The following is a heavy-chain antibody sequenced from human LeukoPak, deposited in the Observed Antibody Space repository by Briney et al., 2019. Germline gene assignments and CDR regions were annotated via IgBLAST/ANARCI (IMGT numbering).Heavy chain of an antibody. V-gene: IGHV3-23*01. Sequence: GGSLRLSCAASGFTFSSYTFSTYAMSWVRQAPGKGLEWVSAVSGSGVSTYYADSVKGRFTIYRDNSKNTLYLQMNGLRAEDTAVYYCAKRVEDSGIYYYYYMDVWGKGTTVTVSS. D-gene: IGHD2-15*01. CDR2: VSGSGVST. J-gene: IGHJ6*03. CDR3: AKRVEDSGIYYYYYMDV. CDR1: GFTFSSYTFSTYA.